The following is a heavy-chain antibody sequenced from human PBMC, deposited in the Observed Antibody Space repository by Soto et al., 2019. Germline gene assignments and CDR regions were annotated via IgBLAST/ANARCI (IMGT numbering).Heavy chain of an antibody. Sequence: EVQLVESGGGLVKPGGSLRLSCAASGFTFSSYSMNWVRQAPGKGLEWVSSISSSSSYIYYADSVKGRFTISRDNAKNSLYLQMTSLRAEDTAVYYCARGGGVSSSSSDMDVWGKGTTVTVSS. CDR3: ARGGGVSSSSSDMDV. CDR1: GFTFSSYS. CDR2: ISSSSSYI. V-gene: IGHV3-21*01. D-gene: IGHD6-6*01. J-gene: IGHJ6*03.